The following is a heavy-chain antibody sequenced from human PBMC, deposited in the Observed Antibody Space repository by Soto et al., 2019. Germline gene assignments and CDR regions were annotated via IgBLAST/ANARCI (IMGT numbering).Heavy chain of an antibody. CDR2: IGTAGDT. D-gene: IGHD2-2*02. J-gene: IGHJ6*03. Sequence: GSLRLSCAASGFTFSSYDMHWVRQATGKGLEWVSAIGTAGDTYYPGSVKGRFTISRENAKNSLYLQMNSLRAGDTAVYYCARGAWTYCSSTSCYTSHYMDVWGKGTTVTVSS. CDR1: GFTFSSYD. V-gene: IGHV3-13*01. CDR3: ARGAWTYCSSTSCYTSHYMDV.